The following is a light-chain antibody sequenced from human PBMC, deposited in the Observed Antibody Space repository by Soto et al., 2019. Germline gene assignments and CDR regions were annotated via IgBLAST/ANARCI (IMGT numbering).Light chain of an antibody. CDR2: ANT. Sequence: QTVVTQPPSVSGATGQRVTISCTGSRSNIGAGYDVHWYQHFPGTSPKLIIHANTDRPSGAPDRFSGSKSGTSASLAIAGLQAEDESDYYCQSYDSTLSAPIFGGGTKLTVL. J-gene: IGLJ2*01. V-gene: IGLV1-40*01. CDR3: QSYDSTLSAPI. CDR1: RSNIGAGYD.